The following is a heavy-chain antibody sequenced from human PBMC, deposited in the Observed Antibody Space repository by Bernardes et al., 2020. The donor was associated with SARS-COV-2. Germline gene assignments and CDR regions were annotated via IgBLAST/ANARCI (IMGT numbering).Heavy chain of an antibody. Sequence: ASVKVSCKASGYTLSDYYMHWVLQAPGQGLEWIVLINPHSGCTNYAQKFQGRVTVTRDTSISTAYMELSRLTSDDTAVYYCARDLDRLYSGSRTDAFDIWGQGTMVTVSS. D-gene: IGHD1-26*01. CDR2: INPHSGCT. V-gene: IGHV1-2*02. J-gene: IGHJ3*02. CDR3: ARDLDRLYSGSRTDAFDI. CDR1: GYTLSDYY.